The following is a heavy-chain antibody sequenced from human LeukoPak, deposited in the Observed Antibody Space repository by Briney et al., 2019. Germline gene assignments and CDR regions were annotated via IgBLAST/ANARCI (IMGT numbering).Heavy chain of an antibody. D-gene: IGHD1-20*01. Sequence: PGGSLRLSCAASGFTFSSYWMTWVRQAPGKGLEWVANIKEDGSEENYVDSVKGRFTVSRDNAKNSLYLQMNSLRVEDTGVYYCARYKWNPGYWGQGTLVTVSS. CDR3: ARYKWNPGY. CDR2: IKEDGSEE. J-gene: IGHJ4*02. CDR1: GFTFSSYW. V-gene: IGHV3-7*01.